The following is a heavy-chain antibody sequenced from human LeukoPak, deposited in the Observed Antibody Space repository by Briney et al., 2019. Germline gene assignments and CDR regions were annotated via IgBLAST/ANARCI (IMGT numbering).Heavy chain of an antibody. CDR1: GGSVSRGSYY. Sequence: SETLSLTCTVSGGSVSRGSYYWSWIRQPPGKGLEWIGYIYYSGSTNYNPSLKSRVTISVDTSKNQFSLKLSSVTAADTAVYYCARDPRPSGYCSGGSCSDWFDPWGQGTLVTVSS. J-gene: IGHJ5*02. CDR2: IYYSGST. D-gene: IGHD2-15*01. CDR3: ARDPRPSGYCSGGSCSDWFDP. V-gene: IGHV4-61*01.